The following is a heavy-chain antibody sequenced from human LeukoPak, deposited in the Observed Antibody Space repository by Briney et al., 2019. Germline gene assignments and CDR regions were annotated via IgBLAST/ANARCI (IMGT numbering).Heavy chain of an antibody. CDR2: INAGNGDT. V-gene: IGHV1-3*01. CDR3: ARGTSGDLNFHY. Sequence: GASVKVSCKTSGYTFTNYFIHWVRQAPGQRLEWMGWINAGNGDTRYSQKFQDRVTITRDTSASTAYMELSNLRSEDTAVYFCARGTSGDLNFHYWGQGTLVTVSS. J-gene: IGHJ4*02. CDR1: GYTFTNYF. D-gene: IGHD3-10*01.